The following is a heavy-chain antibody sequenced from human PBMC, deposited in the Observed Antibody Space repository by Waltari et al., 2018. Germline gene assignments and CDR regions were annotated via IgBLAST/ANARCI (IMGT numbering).Heavy chain of an antibody. J-gene: IGHJ4*02. CDR1: GGSFSGYY. V-gene: IGHV4-34*01. CDR2: INHSGST. D-gene: IGHD3-16*02. Sequence: QVQLQQWGAGLLKPSETLSLTCAVYGGSFSGYYWRWIRQPPGKGLAWIGEINHSGSTNYNPSLKSRVTISVDTSKNQFSLKLSSVTAADTAVYYCARTRRKDYVWGSYRKRGPYYFDYWGQGTLVTVSS. CDR3: ARTRRKDYVWGSYRKRGPYYFDY.